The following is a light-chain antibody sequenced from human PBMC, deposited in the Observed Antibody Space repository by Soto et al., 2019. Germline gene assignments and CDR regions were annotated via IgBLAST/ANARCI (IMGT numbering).Light chain of an antibody. CDR3: SSYTSSSTYV. J-gene: IGLJ1*01. V-gene: IGLV2-14*01. CDR1: SSDVGGYNY. Sequence: ALTQPASVSGSPGQPITISCTGTSSDVGGYNYVSWYQQHPGKAPKLMIYDVSNRPSGVSNRFSGSKSGNTASLTISGLQAEDEADYYCSSYTSSSTYVFGTGTKVTVL. CDR2: DVS.